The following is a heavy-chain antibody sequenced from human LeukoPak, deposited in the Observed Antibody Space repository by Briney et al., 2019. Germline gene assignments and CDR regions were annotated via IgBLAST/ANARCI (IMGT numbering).Heavy chain of an antibody. V-gene: IGHV7-4-1*02. Sequence: ASVMVSCKASGYTFTSYAMNWVRQAPGQGLEWMGWINTNTGNPTYAQGFTGRFVFSLDTSVSTAYLQISSLKAEDTAVYYCARVVGCGGDCYSGISDYWGQGTLVTVSS. CDR3: ARVVGCGGDCYSGISDY. J-gene: IGHJ4*02. D-gene: IGHD2-21*02. CDR2: INTNTGNP. CDR1: GYTFTSYA.